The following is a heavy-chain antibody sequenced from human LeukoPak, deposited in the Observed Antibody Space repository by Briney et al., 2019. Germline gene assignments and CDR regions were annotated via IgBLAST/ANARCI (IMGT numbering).Heavy chain of an antibody. CDR1: GGSFSGYY. D-gene: IGHD3-9*01. CDR3: ARRGYDILTGYGYYFDY. V-gene: IGHV4-34*01. J-gene: IGHJ4*02. CDR2: IYYSGST. Sequence: SSETLSLTCAVYGGSFSGYYWSWIRQPPGKGLEWIGSIYYSGSTYYNPSLKSRVTISVDTSKNQFSLKLSSVTAADTAVYYCARRGYDILTGYGYYFDYWGQGTLVTVSS.